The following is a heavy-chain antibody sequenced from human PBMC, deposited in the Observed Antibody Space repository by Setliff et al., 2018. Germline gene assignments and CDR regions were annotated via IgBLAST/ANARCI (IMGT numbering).Heavy chain of an antibody. CDR3: ARVTNWGLDLRFDP. CDR2: IYHNGNT. Sequence: SETLSLTCGVSGYSISSGHFWGWIRQPPGKGLEWLGYIYHNGNTNFNPSLKTRVTMSVDTSKNQFALNLTSVTAADTAVYYCARVTNWGLDLRFDPWGQGILVTVAS. J-gene: IGHJ5*02. D-gene: IGHD7-27*01. V-gene: IGHV4-28*03. CDR1: GYSISSGHF.